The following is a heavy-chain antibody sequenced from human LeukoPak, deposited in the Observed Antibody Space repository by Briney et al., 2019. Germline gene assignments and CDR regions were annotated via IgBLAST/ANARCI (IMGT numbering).Heavy chain of an antibody. V-gene: IGHV4-59*08. Sequence: SETLSLTCTVSGGSISSYHWSWIRQPPGKGLEWIGYIYYSGSTNYNPSLKSRVTISVDTSKNQFSLKLSSVTAADTAVYYCARLDGDFHPYWYFDLWGRGTLVTVSS. CDR1: GGSISSYH. J-gene: IGHJ2*01. D-gene: IGHD4-17*01. CDR2: IYYSGST. CDR3: ARLDGDFHPYWYFDL.